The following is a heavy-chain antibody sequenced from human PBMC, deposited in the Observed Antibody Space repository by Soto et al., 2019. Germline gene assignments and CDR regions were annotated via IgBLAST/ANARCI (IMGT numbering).Heavy chain of an antibody. J-gene: IGHJ4*02. CDR3: AKHLGIAAACHFDY. D-gene: IGHD6-13*01. CDR2: ISGSGGST. V-gene: IGHV3-23*01. Sequence: EVQLLESGGGLEQPGGSLRLSCVASGLTFSSNAMSWVRQAPGKGLEWVSGISGSGGSTFYADSVKGRFTISRDNSKNTLYLQMNSLRAVDTAIYYCAKHLGIAAACHFDYWGQGTLVTVSS. CDR1: GLTFSSNA.